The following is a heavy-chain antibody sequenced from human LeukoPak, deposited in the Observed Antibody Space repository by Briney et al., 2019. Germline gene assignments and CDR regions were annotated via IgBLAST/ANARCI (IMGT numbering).Heavy chain of an antibody. D-gene: IGHD2-15*01. CDR3: AKDCNGGNCYIDS. J-gene: IGHJ4*02. Sequence: GGSLRLSCAASVFTFTNYAMSWVRQSPGKGREGVSGIMGGGVTTYYAASVKCRFTISSNNSKNTLYLQMNSLRAEDTVIYYCAKDCNGGNCYIDSWGQGTLVTVAS. CDR2: IMGGGVTT. V-gene: IGHV3-23*01. CDR1: VFTFTNYA.